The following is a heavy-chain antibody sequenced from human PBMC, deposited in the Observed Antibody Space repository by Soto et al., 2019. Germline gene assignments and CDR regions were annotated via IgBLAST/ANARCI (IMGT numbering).Heavy chain of an antibody. D-gene: IGHD3-10*01. J-gene: IGHJ4*02. V-gene: IGHV1-8*01. Sequence: QVQLVQSGAELKKPGASVKVSCKASGYTFSNYDMNWVRQATGQGTEWIGWVNPNNGDTGYAQKFQGGVTLTTDISTTTAYMELTSLRSEDTAIYYCAKVSRKGSAIDFDYWGQGTLITVSS. CDR1: GYTFSNYD. CDR2: VNPNNGDT. CDR3: AKVSRKGSAIDFDY.